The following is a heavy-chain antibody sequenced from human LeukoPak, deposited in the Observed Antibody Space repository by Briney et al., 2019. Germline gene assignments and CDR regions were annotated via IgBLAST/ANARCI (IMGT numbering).Heavy chain of an antibody. D-gene: IGHD4-11*01. V-gene: IGHV3-48*04. J-gene: IGHJ4*02. CDR2: ISSSGSTI. CDR3: ARTTVTIQFDY. CDR1: GFTFSSYN. Sequence: GGSLRLSCAASGFTFSSYNMNWVRQAPGKGLEWVSYISSSGSTIYYADSVKGRFTISRDNAKNSLYLQMNSLRAEDTAVYYCARTTVTIQFDYWGQGTLVTVSS.